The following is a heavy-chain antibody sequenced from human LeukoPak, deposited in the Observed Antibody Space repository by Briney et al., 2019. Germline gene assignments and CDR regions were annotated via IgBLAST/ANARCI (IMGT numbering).Heavy chain of an antibody. J-gene: IGHJ4*02. CDR1: GFTFSSYG. CDR3: VKDRVDGSGSQFDS. V-gene: IGHV3-30*02. D-gene: IGHD3-10*01. CDR2: IRYDGSNK. Sequence: PGGSLRLSCAASGFTFSSYGMHWVRQAPGKGLEWVAFIRYDGSNKYYADSVKGRFTISRDNSKNTLYLQMNSLRADDTAVYYCVKDRVDGSGSQFDSWGQGSLVIVSS.